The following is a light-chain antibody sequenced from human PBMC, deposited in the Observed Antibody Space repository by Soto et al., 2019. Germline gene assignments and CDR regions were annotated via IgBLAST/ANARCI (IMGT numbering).Light chain of an antibody. Sequence: DIQMTQSPSTLSASVGDIVTNTCRASQSISSWLAWYQQKPGKAPKLLIYKASSLESGVPSRFSGSGSGTEFTLTISSLQPDDFATYYCQQYNSYPTFGQGTKLEIK. V-gene: IGKV1-5*03. CDR3: QQYNSYPT. J-gene: IGKJ2*01. CDR2: KAS. CDR1: QSISSW.